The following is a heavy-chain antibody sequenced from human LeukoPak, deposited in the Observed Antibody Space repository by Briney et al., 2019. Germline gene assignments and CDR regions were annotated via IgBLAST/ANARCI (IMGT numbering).Heavy chain of an antibody. CDR3: ARDFIHRSGEANY. Sequence: GGSLRLSCVASGFTFSYYYMSWIRQAPGKGLEWILYISSSSSSTNYADSVKGRFTISRDNPKNSLYLLMNSLRAEDTAMYYCARDFIHRSGEANYWGQGTLVTVSS. V-gene: IGHV3-11*05. J-gene: IGHJ4*02. CDR1: GFTFSYYY. CDR2: ISSSSSST. D-gene: IGHD3-22*01.